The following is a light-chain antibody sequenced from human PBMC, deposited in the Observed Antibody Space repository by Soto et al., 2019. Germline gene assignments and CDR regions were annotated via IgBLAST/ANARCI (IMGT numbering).Light chain of an antibody. V-gene: IGKV1-5*01. CDR2: DAS. J-gene: IGKJ1*01. CDR1: QSISSW. Sequence: DIQMTQSPSTLSASVGDRVTITCRASQSISSWLAWYQQKPGKAPKLLIYDASSLESGVPSRFSGSGSGTEFTLTISSRQPDDFATYYCQQYNSYSRTFGQGTKVDIK. CDR3: QQYNSYSRT.